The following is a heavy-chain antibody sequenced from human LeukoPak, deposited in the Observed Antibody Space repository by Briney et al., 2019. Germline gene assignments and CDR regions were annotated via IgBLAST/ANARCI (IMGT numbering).Heavy chain of an antibody. Sequence: GGSLRLSCAASGFTVRSNYMSWVRQAPGMGLEWVSSIRGNGGHTYYADSVKGRFTLSRDNSKNTLYLQMNSLRAEDTAVYYCARDWHDDTGYPDYWGQGTLVTVSS. CDR2: IRGNGGHT. V-gene: IGHV3-23*01. J-gene: IGHJ4*02. CDR3: ARDWHDDTGYPDY. D-gene: IGHD3-9*01. CDR1: GFTVRSNY.